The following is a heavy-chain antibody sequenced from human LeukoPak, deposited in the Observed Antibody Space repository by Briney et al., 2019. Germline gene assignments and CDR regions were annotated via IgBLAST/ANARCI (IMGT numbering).Heavy chain of an antibody. J-gene: IGHJ4*02. Sequence: GRSLRLSCTGSGFTFGDYVMSWVRQAPGEGLEWVSGINWNGGSTGYADSVKGRFTISRDNAKNSLYLQMNSLRAEDTAVYYCASDGAGFDYWGQGTLVTVSS. D-gene: IGHD4-17*01. CDR3: ASDGAGFDY. CDR2: INWNGGST. V-gene: IGHV3-20*04. CDR1: GFTFGDYV.